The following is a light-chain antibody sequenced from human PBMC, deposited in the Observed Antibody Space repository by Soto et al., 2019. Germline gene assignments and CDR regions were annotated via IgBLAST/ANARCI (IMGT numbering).Light chain of an antibody. J-gene: IGKJ1*01. V-gene: IGKV3-20*01. CDR3: QRSGTSPGT. CDR2: GAS. Sequence: ENVLTQPPDTRALSPVERATLSYRASQSISSTQLVWYQQKPGQAPTLLIFGASSRATGIPDRFSGSGSGTDCTLTLGGMQPEDFAVYYCQRSGTSPGTFGQGTKVDIK. CDR1: QSISSTQ.